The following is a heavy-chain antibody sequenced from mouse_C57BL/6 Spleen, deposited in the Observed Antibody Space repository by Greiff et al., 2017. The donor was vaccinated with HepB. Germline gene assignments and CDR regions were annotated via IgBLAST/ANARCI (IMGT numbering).Heavy chain of an antibody. V-gene: IGHV5-9-1*02. Sequence: VQLKESGEGLVKPGGSLKLSCAASGFTFSSYAMSWVRQTPEKRLEWVAYISSGGDYIYYADTVKGRFTISRDNARNTLYLQMSSLKSEDTAMYYCTRAYDGYYGYFDYWGQGTTLTVSS. CDR3: TRAYDGYYGYFDY. CDR1: GFTFSSYA. J-gene: IGHJ2*01. CDR2: ISSGGDYI. D-gene: IGHD2-3*01.